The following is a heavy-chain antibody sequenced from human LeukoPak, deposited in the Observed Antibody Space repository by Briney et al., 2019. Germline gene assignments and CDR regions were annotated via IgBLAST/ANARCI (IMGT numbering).Heavy chain of an antibody. V-gene: IGHV1-8*01. Sequence: ASVKVSCKASGYTFTSYDINWVRQATGQGLEWMGWMNPNSGDTGYPQKFQGRVTMTEDTSTDTAYMELSSLRSEDTAVYYCATAIRGPVGYAVDYWGQGTLVTVSS. CDR3: ATAIRGPVGYAVDY. J-gene: IGHJ4*02. CDR1: GYTFTSYD. CDR2: MNPNSGDT. D-gene: IGHD5-12*01.